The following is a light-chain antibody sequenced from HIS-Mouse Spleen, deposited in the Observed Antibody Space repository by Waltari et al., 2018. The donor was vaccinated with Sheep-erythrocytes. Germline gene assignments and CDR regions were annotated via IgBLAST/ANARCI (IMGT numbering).Light chain of an antibody. J-gene: IGLJ1*01. V-gene: IGLV2-11*01. CDR3: CSYAGSYNHV. Sequence: QSALTQPRSVSGSPGQSVTISCTGTSSDVGGYNYVSWYQQHTGKAPKLMLYDVSKRPSGVPDRLSGSKSGNTASLTISGLQAEDEADYYCCSYAGSYNHVFATGTKVTVL. CDR2: DVS. CDR1: SSDVGGYNY.